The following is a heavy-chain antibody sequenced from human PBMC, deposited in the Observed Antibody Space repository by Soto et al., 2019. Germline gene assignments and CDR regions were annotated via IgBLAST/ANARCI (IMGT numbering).Heavy chain of an antibody. CDR2: ISGTGFST. Sequence: EVQLLESRGGLVQPGGSLRLSCAASGFTFSSYAMNWVRQAPGKGLEWVSAISGTGFSTYYTDSVKGRFTISRDNSKNPLYLQMDRPRAEGPAVYYCAKVIVVVTADRGRYFQHWGQGTLVTVSS. V-gene: IGHV3-23*01. D-gene: IGHD2-21*02. CDR1: GFTFSSYA. CDR3: AKVIVVVTADRGRYFQH. J-gene: IGHJ1*01.